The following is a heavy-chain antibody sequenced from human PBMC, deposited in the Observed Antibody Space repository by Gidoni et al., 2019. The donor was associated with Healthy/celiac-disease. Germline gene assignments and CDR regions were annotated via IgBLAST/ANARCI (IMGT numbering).Heavy chain of an antibody. V-gene: IGHV4-39*01. D-gene: IGHD3-3*01. CDR2: IYYSGST. J-gene: IGHJ4*02. CDR1: GGSISSSSYY. Sequence: QLQLQESGPGLVKPSETLSLTCTVSGGSISSSSYYWGWIRQPPGKGLEWIGSIYYSGSTYYNPSLKSRVTISVDTSKNQFSLKLSSVTAADTAVYYCARQVRFLEWRHYFDYWGQGTLVTVSS. CDR3: ARQVRFLEWRHYFDY.